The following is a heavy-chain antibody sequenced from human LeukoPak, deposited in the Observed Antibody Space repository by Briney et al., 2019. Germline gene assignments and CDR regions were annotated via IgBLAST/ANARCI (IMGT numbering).Heavy chain of an antibody. J-gene: IGHJ6*02. D-gene: IGHD3-10*01. CDR3: AILGDYGSVYGMDV. CDR2: IYYNGRT. CDR1: GGSISSGDYY. V-gene: IGHV4-30-4*01. Sequence: PSQTLSLTCTVSGGSISSGDYYWSWIRQPPGKGLEWIGFIYYNGRTYYNPSLKSRVAISIDTSKNRFSLKLTSVTAADTAVYYCAILGDYGSVYGMDVWGQGTTVTVSS.